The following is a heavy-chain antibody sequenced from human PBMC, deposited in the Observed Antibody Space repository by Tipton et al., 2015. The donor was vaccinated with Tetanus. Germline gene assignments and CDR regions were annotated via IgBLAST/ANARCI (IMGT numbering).Heavy chain of an antibody. V-gene: IGHV1-69*01. CDR1: GGTVSSYV. CDR3: TKDLKRNLGAGPSRDAFHV. J-gene: IGHJ3*01. Sequence: QVQLVQSGAEVKKPGSSVKVSCKASGGTVSSYVISWVRQAPGQGLEWMGGIIPILGAANYTQNLQGRVTITADESTSTVYMELSGLRSADTAIYYCTKDLKRNLGAGPSRDAFHVWGQGTMVTVSS. CDR2: IIPILGAA. D-gene: IGHD1-26*01.